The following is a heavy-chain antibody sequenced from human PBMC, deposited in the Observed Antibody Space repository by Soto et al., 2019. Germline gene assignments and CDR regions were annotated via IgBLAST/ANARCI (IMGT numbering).Heavy chain of an antibody. CDR1: GGSISSYY. CDR3: ARETDNIVVVPAARRAFDI. J-gene: IGHJ3*02. D-gene: IGHD2-2*01. CDR2: IYTSGST. Sequence: SETLSLTCTVSGGSISSYYWSWIRQPAGKGLEWIGRIYTSGSTNYNPSLKSRVTMSVDTSKNQFSLKLSSVTAADTAVYYCARETDNIVVVPAARRAFDIWGQGTMVTVSS. V-gene: IGHV4-4*07.